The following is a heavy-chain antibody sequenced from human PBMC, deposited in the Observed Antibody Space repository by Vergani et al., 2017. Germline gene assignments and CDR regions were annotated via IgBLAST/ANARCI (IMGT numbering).Heavy chain of an antibody. CDR3: ASCSTSCYGKALDI. V-gene: IGHV3-53*04. J-gene: IGHJ3*02. Sequence: EVQLVESGGGLVQPGGSLRLSCAASGFTVSSNYMSWVRQAPGKGLEWVSVIYSGGSTYYADSVKGRFTISRHNSKNTLYLQMNSLRAEDTAVYYCASCSTSCYGKALDIWGQGTMVTVSS. CDR1: GFTVSSNY. D-gene: IGHD2-2*01. CDR2: IYSGGST.